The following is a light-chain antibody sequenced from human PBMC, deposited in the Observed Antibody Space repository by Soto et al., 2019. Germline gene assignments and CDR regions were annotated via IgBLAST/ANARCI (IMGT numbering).Light chain of an antibody. CDR1: QSVSSY. Sequence: EIVLTQSPATLSLSPGERATLYCRASQSVSSYLAWYQQKPGQAPRLLIYDASNSATGIPARFSGSGSGTDFTLTISSLEPEDFAVYYCQQRSNWPPTFGGGTKVDIK. CDR2: DAS. CDR3: QQRSNWPPT. V-gene: IGKV3-11*01. J-gene: IGKJ4*01.